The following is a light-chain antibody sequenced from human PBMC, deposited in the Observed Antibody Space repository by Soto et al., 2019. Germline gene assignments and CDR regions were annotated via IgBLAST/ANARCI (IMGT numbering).Light chain of an antibody. Sequence: EVVMTQSPATLSVSPWERVTLSCRASQSVATNLAWYQQRPGQAPRLLIYGASKRAIGLPARFSGSGSGTDFTLTISRLEPEDFAVYYCQQYGSSPITFGQGTRLEIK. V-gene: IGKV3-20*01. J-gene: IGKJ5*01. CDR3: QQYGSSPIT. CDR1: QSVATN. CDR2: GAS.